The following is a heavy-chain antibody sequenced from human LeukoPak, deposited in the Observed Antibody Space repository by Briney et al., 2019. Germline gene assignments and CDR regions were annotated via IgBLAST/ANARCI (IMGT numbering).Heavy chain of an antibody. CDR1: GYTFINYA. V-gene: IGHV1-18*01. J-gene: IGHJ4*01. CDR2: ISTYNGYT. Sequence: GASVKVSCRTSGYTFINYAITWVRQAPGQGLEWMGWISTYNGYTDYAQTLQGRVTMTTDVSTNTAYLELRSLGSDDTAVYFCAYNRNFALDNWGQGTLVTVSS. D-gene: IGHD1-14*01. CDR3: AYNRNFALDN.